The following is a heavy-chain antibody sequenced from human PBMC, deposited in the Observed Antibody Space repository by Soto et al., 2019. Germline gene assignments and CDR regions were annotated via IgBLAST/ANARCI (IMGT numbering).Heavy chain of an antibody. Sequence: QVQLVESGGGVVQPGRSLRLSCAASGFTFSNYGMHWVRQAPGKGLEWLAVILNDGSDQNYGVSVKGRFTISRDNSKNTLYLQINSLRVEDTAVYYCARDDDRPDHGLDMWGQGTKVTVSS. V-gene: IGHV3-33*05. CDR2: ILNDGSDQ. CDR3: ARDDDRPDHGLDM. D-gene: IGHD3-22*01. CDR1: GFTFSNYG. J-gene: IGHJ3*02.